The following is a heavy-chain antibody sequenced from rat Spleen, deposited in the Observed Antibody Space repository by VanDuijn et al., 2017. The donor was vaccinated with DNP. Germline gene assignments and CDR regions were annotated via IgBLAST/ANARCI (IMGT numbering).Heavy chain of an antibody. J-gene: IGHJ2*01. Sequence: EVKLVESGGGLVQPGRSLKLSCAASGFNFNDYWMGWVRQAPGKGLEWIGQIKKDSSTINYTPSLKEKITISRDNAQNTLYLQMSKLGSEDTAIYYCAKGPNYGGWSDYFDYWGQGVMVTVSS. D-gene: IGHD1-11*01. CDR1: GFNFNDYW. V-gene: IGHV4-2*01. CDR3: AKGPNYGGWSDYFDY. CDR2: IKKDSSTI.